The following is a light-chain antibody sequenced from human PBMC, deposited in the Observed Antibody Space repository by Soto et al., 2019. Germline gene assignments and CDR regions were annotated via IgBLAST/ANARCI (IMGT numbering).Light chain of an antibody. V-gene: IGKV1-27*01. CDR1: QGISNF. CDR2: GAS. CDR3: QKYNSAPLT. Sequence: DIQMTQSPSSLSASVGDRVTITCRTSQGISNFLAWYQQKPGKAPELLIYGASTLPSGVPSRFSGSGSGTDFTLAISSLQPEDAATYYCQKYNSAPLTFGGGTKVEIK. J-gene: IGKJ4*01.